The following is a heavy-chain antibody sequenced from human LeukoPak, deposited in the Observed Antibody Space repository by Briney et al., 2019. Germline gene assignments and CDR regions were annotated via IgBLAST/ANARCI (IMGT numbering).Heavy chain of an antibody. D-gene: IGHD3-3*01. CDR2: FDPEDGET. J-gene: IGHJ4*02. V-gene: IGHV1-24*01. CDR3: ATDVITIFGFDY. CDR1: GYTLTELS. Sequence: ASAKVSCTVSGYTLTELSMHWVRQAPGKGLEWMGGFDPEDGETIYAQKFQGRVTMTEDTSTDTAYMELSSLRSEDTAVYYCATDVITIFGFDYWGQGTLVTVSS.